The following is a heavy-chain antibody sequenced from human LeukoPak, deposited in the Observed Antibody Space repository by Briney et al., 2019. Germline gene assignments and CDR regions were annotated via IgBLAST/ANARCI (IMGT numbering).Heavy chain of an antibody. Sequence: GGSLRLSCAASGFTFSSYGMHWVRQAPGKGLEWVAVISYDGSNKYYADSVKGRFTISRDNSKNTLYLQMNSLRAEDTAVYYCAKGPSTGLNYYYYYGMDVWGQGTTVTVSS. V-gene: IGHV3-30*18. CDR2: ISYDGSNK. D-gene: IGHD2-8*01. J-gene: IGHJ6*02. CDR3: AKGPSTGLNYYYYYGMDV. CDR1: GFTFSSYG.